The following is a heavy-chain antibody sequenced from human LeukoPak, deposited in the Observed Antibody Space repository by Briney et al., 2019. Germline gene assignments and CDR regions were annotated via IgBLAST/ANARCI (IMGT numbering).Heavy chain of an antibody. D-gene: IGHD6-13*01. J-gene: IGHJ1*01. CDR3: ARSITSSWYGDFQH. Sequence: SETLSLTSTVSGGSMSGYYWSWIRQPPGKGLDWIGYIYYSGSTNYNPSLKSRVTISVDTSKNQFSLKLSSVTAADTAVYYCARSITSSWYGDFQHWGQGTLVTVSS. CDR1: GGSMSGYY. V-gene: IGHV4-59*01. CDR2: IYYSGST.